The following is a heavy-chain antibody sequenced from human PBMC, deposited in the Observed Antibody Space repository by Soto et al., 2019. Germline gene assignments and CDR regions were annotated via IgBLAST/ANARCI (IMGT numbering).Heavy chain of an antibody. D-gene: IGHD6-25*01. J-gene: IGHJ6*02. CDR2: ISGLSSYI. CDR3: ARAPQQRLADSYYYGMDV. V-gene: IGHV3-21*02. CDR1: GFTFSRYG. Sequence: EVQLVESGGGLVKPGGSLRLSWAASGFTFSRYGINWFGQAPGKGLELVSSISGLSSYIYYADSVKGRFTVSRDNAKNSLYVQMNSLRAEDTAVYYCARAPQQRLADSYYYGMDVWGQGTTVIVSS.